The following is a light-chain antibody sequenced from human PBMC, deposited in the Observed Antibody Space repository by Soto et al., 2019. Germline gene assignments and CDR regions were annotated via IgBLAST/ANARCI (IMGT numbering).Light chain of an antibody. CDR1: QSIRTW. CDR3: QQYNSYPYT. CDR2: EAS. J-gene: IGKJ2*01. Sequence: DIQMTQSPSTVSASVGDGVTITCRASQSIRTWLAWYQQKPGNPPKLLIYEASTLESGVSSGFSGSGSGTEFTLTISSLQPDDFATYCCQQYNSYPYTFGQGNKLEIK. V-gene: IGKV1-5*01.